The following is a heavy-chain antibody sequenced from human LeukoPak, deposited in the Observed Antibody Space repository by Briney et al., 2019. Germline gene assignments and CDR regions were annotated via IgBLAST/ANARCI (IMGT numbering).Heavy chain of an antibody. J-gene: IGHJ3*02. CDR3: AKEESKGGSVGNLNAFDI. D-gene: IGHD6-19*01. Sequence: GGSLRLSCAASGFTFDDYAMHWVRQAPGKGLEWVSLISWDGGSTYYAGSVKGRFTISRDNSKNSLYLQMNSLRAEDTALYYCAKEESKGGSVGNLNAFDIWGQGTMVTVSS. CDR1: GFTFDDYA. V-gene: IGHV3-43D*03. CDR2: ISWDGGST.